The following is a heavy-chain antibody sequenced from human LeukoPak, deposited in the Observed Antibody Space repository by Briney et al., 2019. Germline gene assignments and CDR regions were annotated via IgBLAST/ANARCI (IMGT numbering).Heavy chain of an antibody. CDR3: ARVGIRYFDSSYFDY. D-gene: IGHD3-9*01. J-gene: IGHJ4*02. Sequence: PGGSLRLSCAASGFTFSSHWMNWVRQAPGKGLEWVSGLSVSGGSRFYADSVKGRFTISRDNSKNTLYLQMNSLRAEDTAVYYCARVGIRYFDSSYFDYWGQGTLVTVSA. CDR2: LSVSGGSR. CDR1: GFTFSSHW. V-gene: IGHV3-23*01.